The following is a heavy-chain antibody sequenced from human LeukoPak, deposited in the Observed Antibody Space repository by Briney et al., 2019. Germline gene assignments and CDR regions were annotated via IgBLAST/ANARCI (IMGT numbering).Heavy chain of an antibody. D-gene: IGHD3-16*02. Sequence: GGSLRLSCAASGFTFSSYSMNWARQAPGKGLEWVSSISSSSSYIYYADSVKGRFTISRDNAKNSLYLQMNSLRAEDTAVYYCARGDYDYVWGSYRPFDYWGQGTLVTVSS. J-gene: IGHJ4*02. CDR1: GFTFSSYS. CDR2: ISSSSSYI. V-gene: IGHV3-21*01. CDR3: ARGDYDYVWGSYRPFDY.